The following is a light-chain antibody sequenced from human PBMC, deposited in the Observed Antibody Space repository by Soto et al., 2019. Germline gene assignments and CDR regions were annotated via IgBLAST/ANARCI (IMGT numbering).Light chain of an antibody. J-gene: IGKJ1*01. CDR2: AGT. CDR1: QDISNY. V-gene: IGKV1-27*01. CDR3: QEYNSALWT. Sequence: DIQMTQSPSSLSASVGDRVTITCRASQDISNYLAWYQQKPGKAPKLVIYAGTTLQSGVPSRFSGSGSGTDFNLTISSLQPEDVATFYCQEYNSALWTFGQGTKVEIK.